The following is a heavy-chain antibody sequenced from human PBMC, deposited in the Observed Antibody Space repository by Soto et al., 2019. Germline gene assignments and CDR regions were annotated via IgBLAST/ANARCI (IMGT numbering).Heavy chain of an antibody. J-gene: IGHJ4*02. D-gene: IGHD5-12*01. CDR3: ARTRGYSGYDVSFDY. Sequence: SGPTLVNPTQTLTLTCTFSGFSLSTSGMCVSWIRQPPGKALEWLALIDWDDDKYYSTSLKTRLTISKDTSKNQVILTMTNMDPVDTATYYCARTRGYSGYDVSFDYWGQGTLVTVSS. CDR1: GFSLSTSGMC. V-gene: IGHV2-70*01. CDR2: IDWDDDK.